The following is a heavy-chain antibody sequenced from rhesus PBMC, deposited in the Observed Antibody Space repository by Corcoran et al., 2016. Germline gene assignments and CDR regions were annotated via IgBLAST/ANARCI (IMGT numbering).Heavy chain of an antibody. D-gene: IGHD1-14*01. J-gene: IGHJ4*01. V-gene: IGHV2-174*01. Sequence: QVTLKESGPALVKPTQTLTLTCTFSGFSISTRGLGVGWIRQPPGKALEWLALIYWDDDKYYSTSLKSRLTISKDTSKNQVVLTMTNMDPVDTATYYCARKLAGTTFDYWGQGVLVTVSS. CDR3: ARKLAGTTFDY. CDR2: IYWDDDK. CDR1: GFSISTRGLG.